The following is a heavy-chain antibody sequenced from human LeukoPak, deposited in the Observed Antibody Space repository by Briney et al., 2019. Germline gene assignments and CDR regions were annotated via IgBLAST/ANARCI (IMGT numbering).Heavy chain of an antibody. V-gene: IGHV3-53*01. Sequence: GGSLRRSCAASGFTVSINYMSWVRQAPGKGLEWVSVIYSGGSTYYADSVKGRFTISRDNSKNTLYLQMNSLRAEDTAVYYCARGDFDGGNCYYFDYWGQGTLVTLSS. J-gene: IGHJ4*02. CDR3: ARGDFDGGNCYYFDY. CDR1: GFTVSINY. D-gene: IGHD4-23*01. CDR2: IYSGGST.